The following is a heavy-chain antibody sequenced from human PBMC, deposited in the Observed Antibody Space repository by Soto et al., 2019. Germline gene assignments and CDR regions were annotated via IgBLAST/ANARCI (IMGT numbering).Heavy chain of an antibody. CDR2: VYSSGGT. CDR1: GGSMTSHY. J-gene: IGHJ5*02. Sequence: SETLSLTCTVSGGSMTSHYWTWIRQPAGKGLEWIGRVYSSGGTHYNPSLKSRVTISLDTSKNQFSLRLLSVTDADTAVYFCARGQRFSDWFDPWGQGNLVTVSS. CDR3: ARGQRFSDWFDP. V-gene: IGHV4-4*07. D-gene: IGHD3-3*01.